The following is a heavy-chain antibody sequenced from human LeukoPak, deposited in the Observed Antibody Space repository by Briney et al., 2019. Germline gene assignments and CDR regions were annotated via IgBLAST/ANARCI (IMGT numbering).Heavy chain of an antibody. CDR3: AKDRRWESPHYLDS. V-gene: IGHV3-23*01. Sequence: PGGSLRLSCAASGFTFSSSAMSWVRQVPGKGLEWVSGISASGGSTSYADSVRGRFTISRDNSKNTPYVQMNSLRDEDTAVYYCAKDRRWESPHYLDSWGQGTLVTVSS. CDR2: ISASGGST. CDR1: GFTFSSSA. J-gene: IGHJ4*02. D-gene: IGHD1-26*01.